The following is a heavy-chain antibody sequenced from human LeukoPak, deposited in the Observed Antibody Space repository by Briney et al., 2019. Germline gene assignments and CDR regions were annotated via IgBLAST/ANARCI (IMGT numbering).Heavy chain of an antibody. V-gene: IGHV1-18*01. CDR1: GYTFTSYG. Sequence: GASVKVSCKASGYTFTSYGISWVRQAPGQGLAWMGWISAYNGNTNYAQKLQGRVTMTTDTSTSTAYMELRSLRSDDTAVYYCARSDYYDSSGYYLSFDYWGQGTLVTVSS. CDR3: ARSDYYDSSGYYLSFDY. CDR2: ISAYNGNT. J-gene: IGHJ4*02. D-gene: IGHD3-22*01.